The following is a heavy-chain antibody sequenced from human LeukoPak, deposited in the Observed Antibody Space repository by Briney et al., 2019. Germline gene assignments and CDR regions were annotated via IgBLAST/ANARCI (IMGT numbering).Heavy chain of an antibody. J-gene: IGHJ3*02. CDR3: VRGVGSSTSCYVRAFDI. CDR2: IKCDGSEK. V-gene: IGHV3-52*01. Sequence: SGGSLRLSCAASGFTFSNSWMHWVCQAQEKGLEWVADIKCDGSEKCYVDSVKGRLTISRDNAKNSLYLQVNSLRAEDMTVYYCVRGVGSSTSCYVRAFDIWGQGTMVTVSS. CDR1: GFTFSNSW. D-gene: IGHD2-2*01.